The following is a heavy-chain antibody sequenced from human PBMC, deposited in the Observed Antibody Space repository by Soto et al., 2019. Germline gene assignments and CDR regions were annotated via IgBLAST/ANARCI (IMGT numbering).Heavy chain of an antibody. CDR3: ARAPQWLVSRLFNGDAFDI. J-gene: IGHJ3*02. D-gene: IGHD6-19*01. CDR2: IWYDGSNK. V-gene: IGHV3-33*01. Sequence: GGSLRLSCAASGFTFSSYGMHWVRQAPGKGLEWVAVIWYDGSNKYYADSVKGRFTISRDNSKNTLYLQMNSLRAEDTAVYYCARAPQWLVSRLFNGDAFDIWGQGTMVTVSS. CDR1: GFTFSSYG.